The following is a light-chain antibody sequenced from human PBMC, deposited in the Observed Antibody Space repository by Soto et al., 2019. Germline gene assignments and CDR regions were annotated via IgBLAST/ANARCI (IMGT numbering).Light chain of an antibody. V-gene: IGKV3-15*01. CDR1: QSVGSSY. J-gene: IGKJ1*01. CDR2: DAS. CDR3: QQYDNWPRK. Sequence: EVVLTQSPGTLSLSPGERATLSCRASQSVGSSYLAWYQQKPGQAPRVLIYDASTRATGIPSRFSGSGSGTEFTLTISSLKSEDFAVYYCQQYDNWPRKFGQGTKV.